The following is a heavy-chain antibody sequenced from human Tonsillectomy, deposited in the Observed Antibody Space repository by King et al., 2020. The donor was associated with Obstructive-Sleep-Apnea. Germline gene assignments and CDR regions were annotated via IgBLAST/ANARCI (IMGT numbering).Heavy chain of an antibody. CDR2: ISWNSGSI. CDR1: GFIFDDYA. V-gene: IGHV3-9*01. CDR3: AKDTGLALTNFDI. D-gene: IGHD3-9*01. Sequence: VQLVESGGGLVQPGRSLRLSCAASGFIFDDYAMHWVRQAPGKGLEWVSGISWNSGSIGYADSVKGRFTISRDNAKNSLYLQMNSLRAEDTALYYCAKDTGLALTNFDIWGQGTMVTVSS. J-gene: IGHJ3*02.